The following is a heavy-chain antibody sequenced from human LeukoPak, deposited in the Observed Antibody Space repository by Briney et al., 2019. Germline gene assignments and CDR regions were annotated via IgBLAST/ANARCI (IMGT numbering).Heavy chain of an antibody. Sequence: ASVKVSCKASGGTFSSYAISWVRQAPGQGLEWMGGIIPICGTANYAQKFQGRVTITTDESTSTAYMELSSQRSEDTAVYYCAREIRIGRWRQPYWYFDVWGRGTLVTVSS. J-gene: IGHJ2*01. CDR1: GGTFSSYA. CDR2: IIPICGTA. CDR3: AREIRIGRWRQPYWYFDV. D-gene: IGHD5-24*01. V-gene: IGHV1-69*05.